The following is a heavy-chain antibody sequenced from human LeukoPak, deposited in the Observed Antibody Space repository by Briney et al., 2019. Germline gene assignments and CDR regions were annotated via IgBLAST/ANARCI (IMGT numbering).Heavy chain of an antibody. CDR1: GFTFSSYS. Sequence: GGSLRLSCVASGFTFSSYSMNWVRQAPGKGLEWVSSITRSSNYIYYADSVKGRFTISRDNAKNSLYLQMNSLRAEDTAVYYCARDRKDYYYYYYMDVWGKGTTVTVSS. V-gene: IGHV3-21*01. J-gene: IGHJ6*03. CDR3: ARDRKDYYYYYYMDV. CDR2: ITRSSNYI.